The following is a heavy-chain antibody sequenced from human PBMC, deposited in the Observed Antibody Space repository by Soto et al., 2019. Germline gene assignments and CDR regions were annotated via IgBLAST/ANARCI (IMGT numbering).Heavy chain of an antibody. D-gene: IGHD3-10*01. CDR2: VYWDDDK. J-gene: IGHJ4*02. CDR3: VHTSGSGNSACFDY. CDR1: GFSLSTSRVG. Sequence: QITLKESGPTLVKPTQTLTLTCTFSGFSLSTSRVGVGWIRQPPGKALEWLALVYWDDDKRYSPSLKSRLTITKDTSRNQVVLTMPNTDPVDTATYYCVHTSGSGNSACFDYWGQGTLVTVSS. V-gene: IGHV2-5*02.